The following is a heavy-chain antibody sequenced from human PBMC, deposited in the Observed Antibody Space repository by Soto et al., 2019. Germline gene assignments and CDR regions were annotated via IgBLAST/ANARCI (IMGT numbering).Heavy chain of an antibody. Sequence: WSLRVSCAASGFTFSSYAMSWVRQAPGKGLEWVSAISGSGGSTYYADSVKGRFTISRDNSKNKLYLQMNSLRAEDTAVYYCARVSATGWHVNGRDHFDPWGLGTLV. CDR3: ARVSATGWHVNGRDHFDP. V-gene: IGHV3-23*01. CDR1: GFTFSSYA. J-gene: IGHJ5*02. CDR2: ISGSGGST. D-gene: IGHD6-19*01.